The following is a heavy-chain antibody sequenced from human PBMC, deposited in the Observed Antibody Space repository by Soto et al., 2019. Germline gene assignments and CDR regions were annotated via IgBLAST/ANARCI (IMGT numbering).Heavy chain of an antibody. CDR3: ATAEVDY. Sequence: GGSLRLSCAASGFTFGNSWMHWVRQAPGKGLEWVSRMNSDGSTTNYADSVKGRFTVSRDNAKYTLYLQMNSLRAEDTAVYYCATAEVDYWGPGTLVTVSS. J-gene: IGHJ4*02. V-gene: IGHV3-74*01. CDR1: GFTFGNSW. CDR2: MNSDGSTT.